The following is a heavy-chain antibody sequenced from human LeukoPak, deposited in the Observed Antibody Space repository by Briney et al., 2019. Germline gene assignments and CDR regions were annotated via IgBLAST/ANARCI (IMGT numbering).Heavy chain of an antibody. Sequence: ASVKVSCKASGYTFTGYYMHWVRQAPGQGLEWMGRINPNSGGTNYAQKFQGRVTMTRDTSLSTAYMELSRLRSDDTAVYYCARAGLARQARGNLRFDYWGQGTLVTVSS. CDR2: INPNSGGT. CDR1: GYTFTGYY. CDR3: ARAGLARQARGNLRFDY. V-gene: IGHV1-2*06. D-gene: IGHD6-6*01. J-gene: IGHJ4*02.